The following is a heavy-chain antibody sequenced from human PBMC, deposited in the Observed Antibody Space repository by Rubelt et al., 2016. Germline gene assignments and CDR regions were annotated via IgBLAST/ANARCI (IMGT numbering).Heavy chain of an antibody. V-gene: IGHV4-34*01. CDR3: ARATTNGGFDL. CDR2: INHSGST. CDR1: GGSFSGYY. J-gene: IGHJ2*01. D-gene: IGHD1-14*01. Sequence: QVQLQQWGAGLLKPSETLSLTCAVYGGSFSGYYWSWIRQPPGKGLEWIGEINHSGSTNYNPSLKSRVTRSVDTSKNQFSLKLSSVTAADTAVYYCARATTNGGFDLWGRGTLVTVSS.